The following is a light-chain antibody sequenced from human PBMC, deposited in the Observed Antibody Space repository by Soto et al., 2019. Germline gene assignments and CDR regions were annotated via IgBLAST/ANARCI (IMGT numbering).Light chain of an antibody. V-gene: IGLV2-14*01. CDR1: RHNVGGYNY. CDR3: SSYTSSSTLV. Sequence: QSALTQPASVSGSPGQSITISCTGTRHNVGGYNYVSWYQQHPGKAPKLIIFEVTNRPSGISDRFSGSKSGTTASLTISCLQADDESHYYCSSYTSSSTLVFGGGTKLTVL. CDR2: EVT. J-gene: IGLJ2*01.